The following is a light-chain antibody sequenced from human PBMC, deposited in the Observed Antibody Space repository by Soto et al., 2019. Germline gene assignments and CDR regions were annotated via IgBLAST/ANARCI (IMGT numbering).Light chain of an antibody. CDR3: DTWDSNTQV. Sequence: QPVLTQSSSASASLGSSVKLTCTLSSGHSSYIIAWHQQQPGKAPRYLLKLEGSGSYHKGSGVPDRFSGSSSGADRYLTSSNLQFEDEADYYCDTWDSNTQVFGGGTKLTVL. CDR2: LEGSGSY. V-gene: IGLV4-60*02. J-gene: IGLJ3*02. CDR1: SGHSSYI.